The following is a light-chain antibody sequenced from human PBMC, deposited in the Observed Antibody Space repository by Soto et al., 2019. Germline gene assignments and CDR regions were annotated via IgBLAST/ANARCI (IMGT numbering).Light chain of an antibody. J-gene: IGKJ4*01. CDR2: LGS. V-gene: IGKV2-28*01. CDR1: QSLLHSNGYTY. CDR3: MQALQTPQLT. Sequence: IVMTQSPLSLPVTPGEPASISCRSSQSLLHSNGYTYLDWYLQKPGQSPQLLIYLGSSRASGVPDRFSGSGSGTDFTLKISRVEAEDVGVYYCMQALQTPQLTFGGGTKVEIK.